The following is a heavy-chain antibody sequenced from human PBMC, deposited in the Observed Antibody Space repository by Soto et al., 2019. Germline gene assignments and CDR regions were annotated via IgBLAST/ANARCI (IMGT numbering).Heavy chain of an antibody. CDR1: GGSISSYY. J-gene: IGHJ5*02. V-gene: IGHV4-59*08. D-gene: IGHD2-21*02. CDR2: IYHSGSS. Sequence: SETLSLTCTVSGGSISSYYWSWIRQPPGKGLEWIGYIYHSGSSNYNPSLKSRVTILLDTSKNQLSLKLSSVTAADTAVYYCARQRSMVVTPWWFDPWGQGTLVTVSP. CDR3: ARQRSMVVTPWWFDP.